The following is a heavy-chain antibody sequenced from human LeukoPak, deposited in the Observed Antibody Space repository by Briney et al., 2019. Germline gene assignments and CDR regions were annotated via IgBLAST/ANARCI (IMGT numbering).Heavy chain of an antibody. J-gene: IGHJ4*02. V-gene: IGHV1-2*06. Sequence: ASMKVSCKASGYTFTDYYIHWVRQAPGQGLEWMGRINPDNGGTNYAQKFQGRVTMTRDTSISAAYMELSRLRSDDTAMFYRARSAVAGSGDFDYWGQGTLVTVSS. CDR2: INPDNGGT. CDR3: ARSAVAGSGDFDY. CDR1: GYTFTDYY. D-gene: IGHD6-19*01.